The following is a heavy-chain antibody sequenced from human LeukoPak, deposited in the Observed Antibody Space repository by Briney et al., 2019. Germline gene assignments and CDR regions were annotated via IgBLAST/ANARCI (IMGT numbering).Heavy chain of an antibody. CDR2: ISSSSSHI. CDR3: ARGTGGYPEGAFDY. V-gene: IGHV3-21*01. Sequence: TGGSLRLSCAASGFTFSSYSMNWVRQAPGKGLEWVSSISSSSSHIYYADSVKGRFTISRDNAKNSLYLQMNSLRAEDTAVYYCARGTGGYPEGAFDYWGQGTLVTVSS. D-gene: IGHD2-8*02. CDR1: GFTFSSYS. J-gene: IGHJ4*02.